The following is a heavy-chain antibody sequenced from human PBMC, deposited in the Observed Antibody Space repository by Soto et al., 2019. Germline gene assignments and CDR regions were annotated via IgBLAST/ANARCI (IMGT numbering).Heavy chain of an antibody. CDR1: GGTFSSYL. CDR3: ARDRREYFYGAGSGFDS. V-gene: IGHV1-69*01. CDR2: IIPIFATE. D-gene: IGHD3-10*01. Sequence: QVQLVQSGAEVKKPGSSVKVSCKASGGTFSSYLINWVRQAPGQGLEWMGGIIPIFATEKYAQKFQGRVTITADESTSTAYMELSSLRSEDTAIYYCARDRREYFYGAGSGFDSWGQGTLVIVSS. J-gene: IGHJ4*02.